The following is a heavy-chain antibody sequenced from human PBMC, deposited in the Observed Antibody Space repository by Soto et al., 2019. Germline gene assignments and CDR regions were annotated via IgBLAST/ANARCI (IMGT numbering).Heavy chain of an antibody. V-gene: IGHV3-7*01. D-gene: IGHD1-7*01. CDR2: IKQDGSEK. Sequence: EVQLVESGGGLVQPGGSLRLSCAASGFTFSSYWMSWVRQAPGKGLEWVANIKQDGSEKYYVDSVKGRFTISRDNAKNSLYRQMNSLRAEDTAVYYCARESITGTLYYYYYTDVWGKGTTVTVSS. CDR3: ARESITGTLYYYYYTDV. J-gene: IGHJ6*03. CDR1: GFTFSSYW.